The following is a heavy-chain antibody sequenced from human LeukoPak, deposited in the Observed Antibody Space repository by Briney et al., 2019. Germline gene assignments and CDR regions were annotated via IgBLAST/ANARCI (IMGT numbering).Heavy chain of an antibody. J-gene: IGHJ4*02. Sequence: SQTPSLTCAISGDSVSSNSAAWNWIRQSRSRGLEWLGRTYYRSKWYNDYAVSVKSRITINPDTSRNQFSLQLNSVTPEDTAVYYCARDIEYYYDSSGLFDYWGQGTLVTVSS. CDR3: ARDIEYYYDSSGLFDY. CDR2: TYYRSKWYN. D-gene: IGHD3-22*01. V-gene: IGHV6-1*01. CDR1: GDSVSSNSAA.